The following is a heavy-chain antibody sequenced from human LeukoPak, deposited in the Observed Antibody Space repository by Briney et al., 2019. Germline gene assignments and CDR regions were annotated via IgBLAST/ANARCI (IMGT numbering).Heavy chain of an antibody. J-gene: IGHJ4*02. CDR2: IYYSGST. CDR3: ARGGRLSMADN. V-gene: IGHV4-30-4*01. CDR1: GGSISSGDYY. Sequence: PSETLSLTCTVSGGSISSGDYYWSWIRQPPGKGLEWIGYIYYSGSTYYIPSLKSRVTISVDTSKNQFSLKLSSVTAADTAVYYCARGGRLSMADNWGQGTLVTVSS. D-gene: IGHD2-15*01.